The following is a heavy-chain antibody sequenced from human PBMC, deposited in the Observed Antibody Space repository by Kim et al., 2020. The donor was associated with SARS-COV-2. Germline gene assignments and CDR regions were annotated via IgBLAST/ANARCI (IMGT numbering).Heavy chain of an antibody. CDR2: IYYSGST. J-gene: IGHJ4*02. Sequence: SETLSLTCTVSGGSISSYYWSWIRQPPGKGREWIGYIYYSGSTNYNPSLKSRVTISVDTSKNQFSLKLSSVTAADTAMYYCARDGGDIVVVPALWGQGTLVTVSS. V-gene: IGHV4-59*01. D-gene: IGHD2-2*01. CDR3: ARDGGDIVVVPAL. CDR1: GGSISSYY.